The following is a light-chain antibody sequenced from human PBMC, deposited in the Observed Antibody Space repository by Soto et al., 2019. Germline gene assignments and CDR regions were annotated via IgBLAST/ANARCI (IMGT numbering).Light chain of an antibody. CDR2: AAS. V-gene: IGKV3-20*01. CDR1: RSFASSY. J-gene: IGKJ2*01. Sequence: EIVLTQSTGTLSLSPGERATISCRASRSFASSYLDWYQRKPGQPPRLLIYAASNNATGIPDRFTGSGAGADFTLTISRVELEDSAVYYCQQYGPTPPYTFGQGTKVEVK. CDR3: QQYGPTPPYT.